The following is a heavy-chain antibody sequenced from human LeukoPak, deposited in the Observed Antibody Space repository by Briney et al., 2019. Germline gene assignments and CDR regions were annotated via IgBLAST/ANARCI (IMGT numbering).Heavy chain of an antibody. CDR2: IKKDGSEK. CDR1: GFTFRSYS. D-gene: IGHD3-10*01. Sequence: GGSLRLSCAASGFTFRSYSMNWVRQAPGKGLEWVADIKKDGSEKNQADSVKGRFTISRDNAKNSLYLQMNSLRAEDTAVYYCARGPPYGSRCDYLNYWGQGTLVTVSS. V-gene: IGHV3-7*01. CDR3: ARGPPYGSRCDYLNY. J-gene: IGHJ4*02.